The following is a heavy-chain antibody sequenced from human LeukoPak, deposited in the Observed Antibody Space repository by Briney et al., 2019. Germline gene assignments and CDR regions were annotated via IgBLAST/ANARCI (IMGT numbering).Heavy chain of an antibody. D-gene: IGHD6-13*01. Sequence: GGSLRLSCAASGFTFKSYGMTWVRQVPGKGLEWVSSVTGSGGSTKYADSVNGRFTISRDNSKNTPSLHMTGLRAEDTAVYYCARKVAVAMDLDYWGQGTLVTVSS. CDR3: ARKVAVAMDLDY. CDR2: VTGSGGST. J-gene: IGHJ4*02. CDR1: GFTFKSYG. V-gene: IGHV3-23*01.